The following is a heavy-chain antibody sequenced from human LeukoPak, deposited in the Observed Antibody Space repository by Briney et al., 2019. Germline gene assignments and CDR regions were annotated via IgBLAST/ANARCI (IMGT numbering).Heavy chain of an antibody. Sequence: ASVKVSCKPSGYTFSDSDIHWVRQAPGVGLQWMGWISPNNGDTNYAEDFQGRVTMTRDTSIRTAYMELTRLTLNDTAVYYCVRSPIGASAYWGRGTLVTVSS. CDR2: ISPNNGDT. CDR1: GYTFSDSD. J-gene: IGHJ4*02. D-gene: IGHD3-10*01. CDR3: VRSPIGASAY. V-gene: IGHV1-2*02.